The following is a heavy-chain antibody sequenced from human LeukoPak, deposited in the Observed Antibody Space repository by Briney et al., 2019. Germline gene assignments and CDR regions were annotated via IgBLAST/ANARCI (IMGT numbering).Heavy chain of an antibody. CDR3: VKDSSVPYGITE. V-gene: IGHV3-23*01. J-gene: IGHJ4*02. CDR2: ISPSDGNT. Sequence: GGSLRLSCAASGFTFSKYAMSWVRQAPGKGLEWVSAISPSDGNTFYADSVKGRFTISKGNSKNTLSLQMNSLRAEDTALYYCVKDSSVPYGITEWGQGTLVTVSS. D-gene: IGHD4-17*01. CDR1: GFTFSKYA.